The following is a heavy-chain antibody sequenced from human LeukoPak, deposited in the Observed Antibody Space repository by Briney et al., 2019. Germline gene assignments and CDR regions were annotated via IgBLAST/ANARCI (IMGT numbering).Heavy chain of an antibody. Sequence: SETLSLTCTVSGGSISSYYWSWLRQPPGKGLEWIGYIYTSGSTNYNPSLKSRVTISVDTSKNQFSLKLSSVTAADTAVYYCARHGGDYDFWSGYLDHWGQGTLVTVSS. J-gene: IGHJ4*02. CDR1: GGSISSYY. D-gene: IGHD3-3*01. V-gene: IGHV4-4*09. CDR3: ARHGGDYDFWSGYLDH. CDR2: IYTSGST.